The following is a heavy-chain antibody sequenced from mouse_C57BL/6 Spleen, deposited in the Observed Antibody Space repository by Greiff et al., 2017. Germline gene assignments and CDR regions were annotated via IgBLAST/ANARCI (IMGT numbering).Heavy chain of an antibody. CDR2: ISSGGSYT. CDR1: GFTFSSYG. D-gene: IGHD2-1*01. V-gene: IGHV5-6*01. J-gene: IGHJ1*03. Sequence: EVQVVESGGDLVKPGGSLKLSCAASGFTFSSYGMSWVRQTPDKWLEWVATISSGGSYTYYPDSVKGRCTISSDNGKNALYLHMSRLKSEDTAMYYCASIYSAYWYFDVWGTGTTVTVSA. CDR3: ASIYSAYWYFDV.